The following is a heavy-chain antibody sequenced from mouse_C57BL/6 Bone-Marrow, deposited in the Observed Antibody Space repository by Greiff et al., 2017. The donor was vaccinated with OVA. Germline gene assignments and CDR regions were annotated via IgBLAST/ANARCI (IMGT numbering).Heavy chain of an antibody. Sequence: QVTLKESGPGILQPSQTLSLTCSFSGFSLSTFGMGVGWHRQPSGQGLEWLAHIWWDDDKYYNPALKSRLTISKDTSKNQIFLKIANVDTADTATYDCARIRWWLLTDFDVWGTGTTVTVSS. D-gene: IGHD2-3*01. V-gene: IGHV8-8*01. J-gene: IGHJ1*03. CDR1: GFSLSTFGMG. CDR2: IWWDDDK. CDR3: ARIRWWLLTDFDV.